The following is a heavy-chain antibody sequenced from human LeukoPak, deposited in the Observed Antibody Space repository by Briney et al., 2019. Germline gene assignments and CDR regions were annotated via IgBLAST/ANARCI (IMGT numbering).Heavy chain of an antibody. V-gene: IGHV4-34*01. D-gene: IGHD3-16*01. CDR3: ARRNYDYVWGTPHEYYFDY. CDR2: INHSGST. CDR1: GGSFSGYY. J-gene: IGHJ4*02. Sequence: SETLSLTCAVYGGSFSGYYWSWIRQPPGKGLEWIGEINHSGSTNYNPSLKSRVTISVDTSNNQFSLKLSSVPAADTAVYYCARRNYDYVWGTPHEYYFDYWGQGTLVTVSS.